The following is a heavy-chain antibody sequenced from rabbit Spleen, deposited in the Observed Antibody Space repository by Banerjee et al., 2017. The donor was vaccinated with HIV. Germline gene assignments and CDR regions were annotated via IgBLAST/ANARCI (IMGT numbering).Heavy chain of an antibody. CDR2: INAVTGKA. D-gene: IGHD3-1*01. J-gene: IGHJ4*01. Sequence: QSLEESGGDLVKPGASLTLTCTASGFSLSSSYWMCWVRQAPGKGLEWIACINAVTGKAVYASWAKGRFTFSKTSSTTVTLQMTSLTAADTATYFCVRDTWHFKLWGQGTLVTVS. CDR1: GFSLSSSYW. CDR3: VRDTWHFKL. V-gene: IGHV1S40*01.